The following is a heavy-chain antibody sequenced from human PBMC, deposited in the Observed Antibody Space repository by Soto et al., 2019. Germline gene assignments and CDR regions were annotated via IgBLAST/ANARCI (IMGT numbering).Heavy chain of an antibody. CDR2: IWYDGSNK. Sequence: PGGSLRLSCAASGFTFSSYGMHWVRQAPGKGLEWVAVIWYDGSNKYYADSVKGRFTISRDNSKNTLYLQMNSLRAEDTAVCYCARDIPVLVVAAPNYYYYGMDVWGQGTTVTVSS. CDR1: GFTFSSYG. V-gene: IGHV3-33*01. J-gene: IGHJ6*02. CDR3: ARDIPVLVVAAPNYYYYGMDV. D-gene: IGHD2-15*01.